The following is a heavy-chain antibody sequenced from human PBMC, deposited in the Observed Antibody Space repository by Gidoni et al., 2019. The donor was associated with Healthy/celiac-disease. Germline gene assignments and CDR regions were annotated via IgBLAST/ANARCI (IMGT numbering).Heavy chain of an antibody. Sequence: EVQLVESGGGLLQPGGSLRLSCAASGFPFSSYSMNWVRQAPGKGLEWVSYISSSSSTIYYADSVKGRFTISRDNAKNSLYLQRNSLRAEDTAVYYCARLWFGESIDYWGQGTLVTVSS. J-gene: IGHJ4*02. CDR3: ARLWFGESIDY. D-gene: IGHD3-10*01. CDR2: ISSSSSTI. CDR1: GFPFSSYS. V-gene: IGHV3-48*04.